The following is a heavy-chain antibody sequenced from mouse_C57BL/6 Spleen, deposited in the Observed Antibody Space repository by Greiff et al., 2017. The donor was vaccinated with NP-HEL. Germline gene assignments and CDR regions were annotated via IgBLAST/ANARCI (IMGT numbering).Heavy chain of an antibody. D-gene: IGHD1-1*01. Sequence: QVQLQQPGAELVMPGASVKLSCKASGYTFTSYWMHWVKQRPGQGLEWIGEIDPSDSYTNYNQKFKGKSTLTVDKSSSTACMQLSSLTSEDSAVYYCARGDMVYYYGSSWDYWGQGTTLTVSS. J-gene: IGHJ2*01. CDR2: IDPSDSYT. CDR1: GYTFTSYW. CDR3: ARGDMVYYYGSSWDY. V-gene: IGHV1-69*01.